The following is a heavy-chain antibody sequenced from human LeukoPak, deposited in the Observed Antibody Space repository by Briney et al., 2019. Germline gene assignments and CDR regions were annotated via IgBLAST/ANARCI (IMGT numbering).Heavy chain of an antibody. V-gene: IGHV3-21*01. Sequence: TGGSLRLSCAASGFTLSSYNMKWVRQAPGKGLEWVSSISWRSSDIEYADSVKGRFTISRDNAKQSLYLQMSSLRAEDTAIYYCARVYSNSWYSGYLYMDVWGKGTTVTVSS. CDR3: ARVYSNSWYSGYLYMDV. CDR2: ISWRSSDI. D-gene: IGHD4-11*01. J-gene: IGHJ6*03. CDR1: GFTLSSYN.